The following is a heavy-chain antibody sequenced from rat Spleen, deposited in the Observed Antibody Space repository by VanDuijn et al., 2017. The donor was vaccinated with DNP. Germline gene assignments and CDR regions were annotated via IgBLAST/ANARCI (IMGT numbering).Heavy chain of an antibody. J-gene: IGHJ2*01. CDR3: ASWAPIAPLSTSNY. V-gene: IGHV5S13*01. CDR2: IGTDGTNT. D-gene: IGHD1-2*01. CDR1: GFTFSDYG. Sequence: EVQLVESGGGLVQPGRSLKLSCAASGFTFSDYGMAWVRQAPTKGLEWVASIGTDGTNTDFRDSVKGRFTISRDKAENTVYLQMSSLRSEDTATYYCASWAPIAPLSTSNYWGQGVMVTVSS.